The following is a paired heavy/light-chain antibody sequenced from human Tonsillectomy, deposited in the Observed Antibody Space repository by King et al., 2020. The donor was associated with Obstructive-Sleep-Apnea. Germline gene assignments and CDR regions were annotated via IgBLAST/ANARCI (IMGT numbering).Heavy chain of an antibody. D-gene: IGHD6-19*01. CDR2: IDPNSGDT. CDR3: ARGSSGWYVGRCFDP. J-gene: IGHJ5*02. CDR1: GYTFTGYY. Sequence: QVQLVQSGAEVKKPGASVKVSCKASGYTFTGYYMHWVRQAPGQGLEWMGWIDPNSGDTRYIQKFQGRVTMTRDTSISTAYMELRSLRSDDTAVYYCARGSSGWYVGRCFDPWGQGTLVTVSS. V-gene: IGHV1-2*02.
Light chain of an antibody. CDR1: SSNIGAGYD. V-gene: IGLV1-40*01. CDR3: QSYDRSLSGSV. J-gene: IGLJ3*02. CDR2: GNT. Sequence: QSVLTHPPSVSGAPGQRVTISCTGSSSNIGAGYDVHWYQQLPGTAPKLLIYGNTNRPSGVPDRFSGSKSGTSASLAITGLQAEDEADYYCQSYDRSLSGSVFGGGTKLTVL.